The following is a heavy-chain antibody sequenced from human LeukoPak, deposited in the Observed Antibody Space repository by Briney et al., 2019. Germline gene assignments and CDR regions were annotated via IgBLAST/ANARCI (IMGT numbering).Heavy chain of an antibody. CDR2: IWYDGSNK. J-gene: IGHJ4*02. CDR1: GFTFSSYA. V-gene: IGHV3-33*06. Sequence: PGGSLRLSCAASGFTFSSYAMSWVRQAPGKGLEWVAVIWYDGSNKYYADSVKGRFTISRDNSKNTLYLQMNSLRAEDTAVYYCAKDLVRSSSIIDYWGQGTLVTVSS. CDR3: AKDLVRSSSIIDY. D-gene: IGHD6-6*01.